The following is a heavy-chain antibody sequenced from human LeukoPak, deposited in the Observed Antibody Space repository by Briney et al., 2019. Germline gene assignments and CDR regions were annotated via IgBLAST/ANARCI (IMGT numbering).Heavy chain of an antibody. CDR1: GLTFSSYW. D-gene: IGHD5-24*01. J-gene: IGHJ3*02. V-gene: IGHV3-74*01. CDR2: IDNDGSST. CDR3: VRVRRDGSPGAFDI. Sequence: GGSLRLSCAASGLTFSSYWMHWVRQVPGKGLVWVSRIDNDGSSTSYADSVKGRFTISRDNAKNTLYLQMNSLRAEDTAVYYCVRVRRDGSPGAFDIWGQGTMVTVSS.